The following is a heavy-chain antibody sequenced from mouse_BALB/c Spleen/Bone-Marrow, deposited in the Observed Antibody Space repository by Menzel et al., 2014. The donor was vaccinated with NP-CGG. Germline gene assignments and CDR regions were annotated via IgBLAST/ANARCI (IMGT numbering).Heavy chain of an antibody. CDR2: ISDGGSYT. CDR3: ARGRIYYEYEVGDY. Sequence: EVPLVEFGGGLVKPGGSLKLSCAASGFTFCDYYMYWVGQTPVKRLEWVATISDGGSYTYFPDSVKGRFTISRDNAKNNLYRQMSSLKSEETAMYDSARGRIYYEYEVGDYWGQGTTLTVSS. D-gene: IGHD2-4*01. J-gene: IGHJ2*01. V-gene: IGHV5-4*02. CDR1: GFTFCDYY.